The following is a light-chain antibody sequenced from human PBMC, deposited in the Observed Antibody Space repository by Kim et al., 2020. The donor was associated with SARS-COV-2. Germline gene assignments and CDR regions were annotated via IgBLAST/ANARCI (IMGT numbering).Light chain of an antibody. CDR1: QSINTW. J-gene: IGKJ2*01. V-gene: IGKV1-5*03. Sequence: SAAVGDRGSITCRASQSINTWVAWYQQNPGKAPKLLIYKASSLASGVPSRFSGSGSGTEFTLVISSLQADDFATYYCQQYIIYPYTFGQGTKLEI. CDR2: KAS. CDR3: QQYIIYPYT.